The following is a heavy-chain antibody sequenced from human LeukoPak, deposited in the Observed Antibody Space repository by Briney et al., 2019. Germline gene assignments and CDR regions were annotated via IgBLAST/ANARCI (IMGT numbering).Heavy chain of an antibody. V-gene: IGHV4-39*01. J-gene: IGHJ4*02. D-gene: IGHD5-12*01. CDR3: ARLVATIRDLDY. CDR2: IYYSGST. CDR1: GVSISSSSYY. Sequence: ASETLSLTCTVSGVSISSSSYYWGWIRQPPGKGLEWIGSIYYSGSTYYNPSLKSRVTISVDTSKKPFSLKLSSVTAADTAVYYCARLVATIRDLDYWGQGTLVTVSS.